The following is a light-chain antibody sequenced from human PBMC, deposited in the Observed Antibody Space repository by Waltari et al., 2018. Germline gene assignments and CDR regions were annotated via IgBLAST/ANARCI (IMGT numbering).Light chain of an antibody. Sequence: QSVLTQPPSVSAAPGQKVTISCSGGSSNTATHYVSWYQQLPGTAPKLLIFDNSERPSGIPDRFSGSKSGASAALDITGLQTGDEAEYYCGTWDDSLNGGIFGGGTKLTVL. J-gene: IGLJ2*01. CDR3: GTWDDSLNGGI. CDR1: SSNTATHY. V-gene: IGLV1-51*01. CDR2: DNS.